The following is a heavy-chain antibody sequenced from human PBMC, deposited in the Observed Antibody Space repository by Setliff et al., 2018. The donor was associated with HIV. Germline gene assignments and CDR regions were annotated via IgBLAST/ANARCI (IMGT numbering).Heavy chain of an antibody. CDR1: GGSINSFY. Sequence: SETLSLTCTVSGGSINSFYWNWVRQPAGRGLEWIGRIFASGNTNYNPSLKSRVTMSVDTSKNQFSLKVHSVTAADTAVYYCARGGGPDTNFDLWGQGTLVTVSS. J-gene: IGHJ4*02. V-gene: IGHV4-4*07. CDR2: IFASGNT. D-gene: IGHD5-18*01. CDR3: ARGGGPDTNFDL.